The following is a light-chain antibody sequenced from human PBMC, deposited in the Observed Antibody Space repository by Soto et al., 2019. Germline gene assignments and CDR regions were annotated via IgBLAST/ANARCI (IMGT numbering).Light chain of an antibody. Sequence: DIVMTQSPDSLAVSLGERATINCRSSQSVLYSSNNKIYLAWYQQKPGQPPKLLIYWASTRESGVPDRFSGSGSGTDFTLTISSLQAEDVAVYYCQQYSSTPPTFGQGTKVEIK. J-gene: IGKJ1*01. CDR2: WAS. CDR1: QSVLYSSNNKIY. V-gene: IGKV4-1*01. CDR3: QQYSSTPPT.